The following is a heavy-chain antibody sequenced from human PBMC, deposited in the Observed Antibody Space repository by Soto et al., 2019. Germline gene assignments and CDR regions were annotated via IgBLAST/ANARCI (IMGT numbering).Heavy chain of an antibody. CDR2: IYYSGST. CDR3: ARQDCSGGSCYSDYYYGMDV. CDR1: GGSISSSSYY. Sequence: PSETLSLTCTVSGGSISSSSYYWGWIRQPPGKGLEWIGSIYYSGSTYYNPSLKSRVTISVDTSKNQFSLKLSSVTAADTAVYYCARQDCSGGSCYSDYYYGMDVWGQGTTVTVS. J-gene: IGHJ6*02. V-gene: IGHV4-39*01. D-gene: IGHD2-15*01.